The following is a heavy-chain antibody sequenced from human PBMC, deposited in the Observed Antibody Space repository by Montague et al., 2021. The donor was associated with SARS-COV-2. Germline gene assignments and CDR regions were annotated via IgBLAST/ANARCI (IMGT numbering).Heavy chain of an antibody. D-gene: IGHD5-18*01. Sequence: SETLSLTCTVSGDSINSDTAFWRWVRQSPGKGLEWIGSMVYSGRNFYNGALRSRLTISVDTSKNQFSLELRAVTAADTGLYYYARHDHTDFGNPNWFDAWGQRTLVTVSS. CDR3: ARHDHTDFGNPNWFDA. CDR2: MVYSGRN. CDR1: GDSINSDTAF. V-gene: IGHV4-39*01. J-gene: IGHJ5*02.